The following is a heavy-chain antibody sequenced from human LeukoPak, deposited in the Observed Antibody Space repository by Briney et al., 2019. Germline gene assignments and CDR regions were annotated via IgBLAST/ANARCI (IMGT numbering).Heavy chain of an antibody. D-gene: IGHD3-16*01. V-gene: IGHV1-18*01. CDR3: AREGGVGQLGQYYYYGMDV. J-gene: IGHJ6*02. Sequence: ASVKVSCKASGYTFTSYGISWVRQAPGQGLEWMGWISAYNGNTNYAQKLQGRVTMTTDTSTSTAYMELRSLRSDDTAVYYCAREGGVGQLGQYYYYGMDVWGQGTTVTVSS. CDR1: GYTFTSYG. CDR2: ISAYNGNT.